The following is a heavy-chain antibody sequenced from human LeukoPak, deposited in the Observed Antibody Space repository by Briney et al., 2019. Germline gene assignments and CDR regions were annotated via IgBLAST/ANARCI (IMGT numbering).Heavy chain of an antibody. D-gene: IGHD5-18*01. Sequence: ASVKVSCKASGGTFSSYAISWVRQAPGQGLEWMGRIIPIFGTANYAQKFQGRVTITTDESTSTAYMELSSLRSEDTAVYYCARVDRSGYSYGYSIDYWGQGTLVTVSS. J-gene: IGHJ4*02. V-gene: IGHV1-69*05. CDR2: IIPIFGTA. CDR1: GGTFSSYA. CDR3: ARVDRSGYSYGYSIDY.